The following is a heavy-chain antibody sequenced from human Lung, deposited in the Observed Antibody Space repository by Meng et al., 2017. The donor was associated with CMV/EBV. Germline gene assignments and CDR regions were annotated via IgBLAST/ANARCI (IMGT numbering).Heavy chain of an antibody. CDR1: FTSYG. D-gene: IGHD2-15*01. CDR3: ARTEVGYCSGGSCPCYFDY. CDR2: ISAYNGNT. V-gene: IGHV1-18*01. Sequence: FTSYGISWVRQAPGQGLEWMGWISAYNGNTNYAQKLQGRVTMTTDTSTSTAYMELRSLRSDDTAVYYCARTEVGYCSGGSCPCYFDYWGQGTLVTVSS. J-gene: IGHJ4*02.